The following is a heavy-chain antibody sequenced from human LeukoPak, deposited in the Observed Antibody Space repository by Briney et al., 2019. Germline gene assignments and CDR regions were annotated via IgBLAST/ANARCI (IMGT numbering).Heavy chain of an antibody. J-gene: IGHJ6*02. CDR2: IIPILGIA. CDR1: GGTFSSYA. Sequence: SVKVSCKASGGTFSSYAISWVRQAPGQGLEWMGRIIPILGIANYAQEFQGRVTITADKSTSTAYMELSSLRSEDTAVYYCASSHYYYDSSGGGYYYYYGMDVWGQGTTVTVSS. V-gene: IGHV1-69*04. D-gene: IGHD3-22*01. CDR3: ASSHYYYDSSGGGYYYYYGMDV.